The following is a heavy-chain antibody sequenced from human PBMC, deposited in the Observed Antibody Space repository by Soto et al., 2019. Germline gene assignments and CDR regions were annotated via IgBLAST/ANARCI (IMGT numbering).Heavy chain of an antibody. Sequence: VHLVESGGGLVRPGGSWRPPCAASGFTSGPKTITWVRRPPGKGLEWVSSITGSSDSIYYADSLKGRFTISRDNAKNSLFLQMSRLRAEDTAVYYCARGSVIATFSWGQGTLVTVSS. CDR1: GFTSGPKT. V-gene: IGHV3-21*01. J-gene: IGHJ5*02. CDR2: ITGSSDSI. D-gene: IGHD2-21*01. CDR3: ARGSVIATFS.